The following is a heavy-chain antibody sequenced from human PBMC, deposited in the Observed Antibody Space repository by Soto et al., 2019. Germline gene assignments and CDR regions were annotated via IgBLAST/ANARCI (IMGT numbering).Heavy chain of an antibody. J-gene: IGHJ4*02. CDR3: ARDRFGLFDH. D-gene: IGHD3-10*01. CDR1: GFVFTEYY. CDR2: SSSAGTTI. Sequence: QVHLVESGGGLVKPGGSLRLSCTASGFVFTEYYMSWVRQAPGKGPEWVSSSSSAGTTIDYADSVKGRFTISRDNAKNSMYLQMTSLRPDDTAVYCCARDRFGLFDHWGQGVLVTVSS. V-gene: IGHV3-11*01.